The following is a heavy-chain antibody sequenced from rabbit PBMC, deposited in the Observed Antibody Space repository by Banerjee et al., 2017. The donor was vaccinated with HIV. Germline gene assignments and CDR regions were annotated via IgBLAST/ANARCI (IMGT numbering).Heavy chain of an antibody. CDR1: GFSFSSYYY. V-gene: IGHV1S40*01. CDR3: ARKGASSSNYYFNL. CDR2: IYTGNGNT. D-gene: IGHD8-1*01. J-gene: IGHJ4*01. Sequence: QSLEESGGDLVKPGASLTLTCTASGFSFSSYYYMCWVRQAPGKGLEWIGCIYTGNGNTYYASWAKGRFTISKTSSTTVTLQMTSLTAADTATYFCARKGASSSNYYFNLWGQGTLVTVS.